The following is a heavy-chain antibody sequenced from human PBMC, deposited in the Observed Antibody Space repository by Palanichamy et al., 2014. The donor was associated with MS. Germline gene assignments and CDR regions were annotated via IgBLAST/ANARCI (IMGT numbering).Heavy chain of an antibody. D-gene: IGHD5-12*01. V-gene: IGHV3-53*01. CDR2: IFDGDGT. Sequence: EMQVVESGGGLIQPGGSLILSCAASGFSVSTNLMSWVRQAPGKGLEWVSTIFDGDGTQYAGSVKGRFTISRDKSKNMLHLHMNSLRVEDTALYYCARYHHSDPGWLYAMDVWGQGTTVTVSS. CDR3: ARYHHSDPGWLYAMDV. J-gene: IGHJ6*02. CDR1: GFSVSTNL.